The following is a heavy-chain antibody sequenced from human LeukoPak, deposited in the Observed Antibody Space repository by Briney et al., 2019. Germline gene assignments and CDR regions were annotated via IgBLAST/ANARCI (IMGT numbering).Heavy chain of an antibody. CDR1: GDSISRCY. D-gene: IGHD7-27*01. CDR3: ASRKLGNDY. Sequence: SETLSLTCTVSGDSISRCYWSWIRQPAGKGLEWIGRIYNGGIITYNPSLKSRVTMSADTSKNQFSLKLSSVTAADTAVYYCASRKLGNDYWGQGTLVTVSS. V-gene: IGHV4-4*07. J-gene: IGHJ4*02. CDR2: IYNGGII.